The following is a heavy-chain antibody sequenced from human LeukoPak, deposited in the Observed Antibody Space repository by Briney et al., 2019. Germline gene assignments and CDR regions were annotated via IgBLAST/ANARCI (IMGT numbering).Heavy chain of an antibody. J-gene: IGHJ5*02. CDR1: GGSISSSSYY. CDR2: IYYSGST. Sequence: PSETLSLTCTVSGGSISSSSYYWGWIRQPPGQGLKWIGSIYYSGSTYYNPSLKSRVTISVDTSKNQFSLKLSSVTAADTAVYYCARVFVYCSGGSCYWGWFDPWGQGTLVTVS. D-gene: IGHD2-15*01. V-gene: IGHV4-39*07. CDR3: ARVFVYCSGGSCYWGWFDP.